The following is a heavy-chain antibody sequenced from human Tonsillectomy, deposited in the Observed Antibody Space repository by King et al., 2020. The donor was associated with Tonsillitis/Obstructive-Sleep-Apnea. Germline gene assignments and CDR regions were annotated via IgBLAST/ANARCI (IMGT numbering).Heavy chain of an antibody. CDR2: ISTYNAYT. J-gene: IGHJ3*01. D-gene: IGHD2-8*01. CDR3: AGVPSAPSAFDAFDL. Sequence: VQLVESGAEVKKPGASVKVSCKASGYTFTSHGISWVRQAPGQGREWMGWISTYNAYTNYAQKLQGRVTMTTDTPTRPAYMELRSRRSDDTAVYYSAGVPSAPSAFDAFDLWGQXTMVTVSS. V-gene: IGHV1-18*01. CDR1: GYTFTSHG.